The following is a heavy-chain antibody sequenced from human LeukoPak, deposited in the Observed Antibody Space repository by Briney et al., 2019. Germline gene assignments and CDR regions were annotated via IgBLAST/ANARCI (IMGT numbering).Heavy chain of an antibody. Sequence: ASVKVSCKASGYTFSNYYIHWVRQAPGQGLEWMGIINPSGGSRSYAQKFQGRLTVTRDTSTSTAYTELSSLRSEDTAVYYCARAMLTYYYDSSGSHAFDIWGQGTMVTVSS. D-gene: IGHD3-22*01. J-gene: IGHJ3*02. CDR3: ARAMLTYYYDSSGSHAFDI. CDR2: INPSGGSR. V-gene: IGHV1-46*01. CDR1: GYTFSNYY.